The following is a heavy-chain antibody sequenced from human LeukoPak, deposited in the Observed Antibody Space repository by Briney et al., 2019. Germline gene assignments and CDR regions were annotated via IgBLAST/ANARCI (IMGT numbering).Heavy chain of an antibody. CDR1: GFTFSSYS. V-gene: IGHV3-48*01. J-gene: IGHJ6*03. CDR3: ARAAVTSSYYYYYYMDV. CDR2: ISSSSSTI. Sequence: GGSLRLSCAASGFTFSSYSMNWVRQAPGKGLEWVSYISSSSSTIYYADSVRGRFTISRDNAKNALFLQMNSLRAEDTAVYYCARAAVTSSYYYYYYMDVWGKGSTGTVSS. D-gene: IGHD2-21*02.